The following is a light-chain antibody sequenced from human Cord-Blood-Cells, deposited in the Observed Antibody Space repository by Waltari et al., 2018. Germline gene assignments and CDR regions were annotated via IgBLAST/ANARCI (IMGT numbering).Light chain of an antibody. V-gene: IGLV2-14*01. CDR1: SSAVGGYNC. J-gene: IGLJ2*01. Sequence: QSALTQPAPVSRSPGQSITLSCTGTSSAVGGYNCSSWYQQHPGKAPKLMIYDVSKRPSGVSNRFSGSKSGNTASLTISGLQAEDEADYYCSSYTSSSTLVFGGGTKLTVL. CDR2: DVS. CDR3: SSYTSSSTLV.